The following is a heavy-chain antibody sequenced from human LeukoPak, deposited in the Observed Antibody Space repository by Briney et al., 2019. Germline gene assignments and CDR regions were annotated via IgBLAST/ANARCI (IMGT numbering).Heavy chain of an antibody. CDR3: ARDLTSLDIVGAYIRGRDRYYYYGMDV. J-gene: IGHJ6*02. D-gene: IGHD1-26*01. Sequence: PSETLSLTCTVSGGSISSYYWSWIRQPAGKGLEWIGRIYTSGSTNYNPSLKSRVTMSVDTSKNQFSLKLSSVTAADTAVYYCARDLTSLDIVGAYIRGRDRYYYYGMDVWGQGTTVTVSS. CDR2: IYTSGST. CDR1: GGSISSYY. V-gene: IGHV4-4*07.